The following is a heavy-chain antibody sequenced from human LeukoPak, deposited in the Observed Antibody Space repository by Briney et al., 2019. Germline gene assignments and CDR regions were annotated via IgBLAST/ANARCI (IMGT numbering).Heavy chain of an antibody. CDR1: GGTFSSYA. Sequence: SVKVSCKASGGTFSSYAISWVRQAPGQGLEWMGRIIPILGIANYAQKYQGRVTITADKSTSTAYMELSSLRSEDTAVYYCARDLPYSGSYYGVIDYWGQGTLVTVSS. CDR2: IIPILGIA. D-gene: IGHD1-26*01. CDR3: ARDLPYSGSYYGVIDY. V-gene: IGHV1-69*04. J-gene: IGHJ4*02.